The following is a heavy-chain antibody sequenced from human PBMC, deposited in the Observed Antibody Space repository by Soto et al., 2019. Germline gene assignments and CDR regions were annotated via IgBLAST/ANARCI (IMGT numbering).Heavy chain of an antibody. CDR2: MNPNSGNT. V-gene: IGHV1-8*01. CDR3: ARDKVGMVDY. J-gene: IGHJ4*02. D-gene: IGHD1-26*01. CDR1: GYTFTSYD. Sequence: QVQLVQSGAEVKKHGASVKVSCKAYGYTFTSYDINWVRQATGQGLEWMGWMNPNSGNTGYAQKFQGRVTLTRTTSLSPAYMDLTSLRSEDTAVYYCARDKVGMVDYWGQGTLVTVSS.